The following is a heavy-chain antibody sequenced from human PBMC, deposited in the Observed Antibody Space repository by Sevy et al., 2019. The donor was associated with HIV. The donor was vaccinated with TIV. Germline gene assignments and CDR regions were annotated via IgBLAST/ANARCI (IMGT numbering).Heavy chain of an antibody. D-gene: IGHD3-10*02. J-gene: IGHJ5*02. CDR2: SYYSGYT. V-gene: IGHV4-39*01. Sequence: SETLSLTCTVSGGSISSSSYYWVWIRQPPGKGLEWIGSSYYSGYTYYNPSLKSRVTISVDMSKNQFSLKLTSVTAADTAVYYCATLCYSNWFDPWGQGTLVTVSS. CDR1: GGSISSSSYY. CDR3: ATLCYSNWFDP.